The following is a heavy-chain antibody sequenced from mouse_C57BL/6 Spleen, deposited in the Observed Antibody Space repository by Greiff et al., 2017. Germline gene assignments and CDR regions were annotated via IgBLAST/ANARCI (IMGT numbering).Heavy chain of an antibody. CDR2: IDPSDSNT. J-gene: IGHJ2*01. V-gene: IGHV1-59*01. Sequence: VQLQQPGAELVRPGTSVTMSCKASGYTFTSYWMHWVKQRPGQGLEWIGVIDPSDSNTNYTQKFKGKARLTVDTSSSTAYMRLSSLTSETSSVYCCAKEGDGSIYALDDWGQGTTVTVSS. CDR3: AKEGDGSIYALDD. D-gene: IGHD2-3*01. CDR1: GYTFTSYW.